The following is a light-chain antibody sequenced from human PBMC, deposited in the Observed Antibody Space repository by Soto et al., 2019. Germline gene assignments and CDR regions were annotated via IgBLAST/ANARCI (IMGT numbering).Light chain of an antibody. J-gene: IGLJ3*02. CDR3: SSYTSSSTRV. Sequence: QSALTQPASVSGSPGQSITISCTGTSSDVGGYNYVSWYQQHLGKAPKLMIYDVSTRPSGVSNRFSGSKSGNTASLTISGLQAEDEADYYCSSYTSSSTRVFGGGTKLTVL. CDR1: SSDVGGYNY. CDR2: DVS. V-gene: IGLV2-14*01.